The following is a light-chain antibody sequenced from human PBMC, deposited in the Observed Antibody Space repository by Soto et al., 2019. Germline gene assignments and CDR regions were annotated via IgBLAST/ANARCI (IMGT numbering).Light chain of an antibody. J-gene: IGKJ5*01. Sequence: IVLTQSQGTLSLSPWERATLSCRASQSVGSNYLAWYQQKPGLPPRLLIYGASSRATGIPDRFSGSGSGTDFTLTISRLESEDFAVYYCHQYSSSPITFGQGTRLEIK. CDR1: QSVGSNY. CDR3: HQYSSSPIT. V-gene: IGKV3-20*01. CDR2: GAS.